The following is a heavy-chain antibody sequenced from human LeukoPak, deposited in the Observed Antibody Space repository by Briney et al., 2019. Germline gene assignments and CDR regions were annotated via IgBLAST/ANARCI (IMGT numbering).Heavy chain of an antibody. D-gene: IGHD6-25*01. Sequence: GGSLRLSCAAAGFTFRKYVMSWVRQAPGKGLESVSAITESGAATYYVDSVKGRFTISRDNSKSTLFLQMNSLRAEDTAMYYCAREQRDIPNSFDSWGQGTLVTVSS. J-gene: IGHJ4*02. CDR1: GFTFRKYV. V-gene: IGHV3-23*01. CDR3: AREQRDIPNSFDS. CDR2: ITESGAAT.